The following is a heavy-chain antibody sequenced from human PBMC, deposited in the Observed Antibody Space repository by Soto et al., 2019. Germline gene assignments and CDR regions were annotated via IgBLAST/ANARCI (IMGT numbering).Heavy chain of an antibody. CDR2: ISYDGSNQ. Sequence: QVQLVESGGGVVQPGRSLRLSCAASGFTFSSYGMHWVRQAPGKGLEWVAIISYDGSNQYYADSVKGRFTISRDNSKNTLYLQMNSLRAEDTAVYYCAKALGELSPESYDHWGRGVLVTVSS. J-gene: IGHJ4*02. CDR1: GFTFSSYG. V-gene: IGHV3-30*18. D-gene: IGHD3-16*02. CDR3: AKALGELSPESYDH.